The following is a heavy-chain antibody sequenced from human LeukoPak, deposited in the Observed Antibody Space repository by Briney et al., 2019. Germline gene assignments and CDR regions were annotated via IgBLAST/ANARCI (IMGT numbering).Heavy chain of an antibody. CDR3: AREWLRFFDL. J-gene: IGHJ4*02. CDR1: GYTFTGYY. Sequence: GSVKVSCKASGYTFTGYYMHWVRQAPGQGLEWMGWINPNSGGTNYAQKFQGRVTLTTDTSTSTGYLELRSLRSDDTAVYYCAREWLRFFDLWGQGTPVTVSS. D-gene: IGHD5-12*01. CDR2: INPNSGGT. V-gene: IGHV1-2*02.